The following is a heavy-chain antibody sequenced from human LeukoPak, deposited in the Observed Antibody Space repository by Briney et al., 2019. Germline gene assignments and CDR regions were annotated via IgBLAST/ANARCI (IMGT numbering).Heavy chain of an antibody. CDR2: IYHSGST. J-gene: IGHJ3*02. Sequence: PSETLSLTCTVSGNSISSGYYWGWIRQPPGKGLEWIGSIYHSGSTYYNPSLKSRVTISVDTSKNQFSLKLSSVTAADTAVYFCARGPYCSGAFDIWGQGTMVTVSS. CDR1: GNSISSGYY. D-gene: IGHD3-10*01. CDR3: ARGPYCSGAFDI. V-gene: IGHV4-38-2*02.